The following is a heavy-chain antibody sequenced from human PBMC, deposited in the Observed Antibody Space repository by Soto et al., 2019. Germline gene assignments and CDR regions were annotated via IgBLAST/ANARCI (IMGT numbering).Heavy chain of an antibody. CDR2: ISPSSSYT. V-gene: IGHV3-11*06. Sequence: QVQLVESGGGLVKPGGSLRLSCAASGFTFSDYYMSWIRQAPGKGLEWVSYISPSSSYTDHADSVKGRFTVSRDNAQASLYLXMNSLRADDTAXYXXXXXDPHHYYYGLDVWGQGTTVTVSS. J-gene: IGHJ6*02. CDR1: GFTFSDYY. CDR3: XXXDPHHYYYGLDV.